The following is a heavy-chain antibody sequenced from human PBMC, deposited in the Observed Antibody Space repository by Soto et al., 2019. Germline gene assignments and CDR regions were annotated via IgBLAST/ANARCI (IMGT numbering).Heavy chain of an antibody. CDR1: GGSISIYY. V-gene: IGHV4-4*07. D-gene: IGHD3-22*01. Sequence: SYTLSLTCIVAGGSISIYYWSWIRQPAGKGLEWIGRVYTSGSTNYNPSLKIRVTMSVDTSKNQFSLKLTSVTAADTAVYYCATYTGYSDAFDFWGQGTMVTVSS. J-gene: IGHJ3*01. CDR2: VYTSGST. CDR3: ATYTGYSDAFDF.